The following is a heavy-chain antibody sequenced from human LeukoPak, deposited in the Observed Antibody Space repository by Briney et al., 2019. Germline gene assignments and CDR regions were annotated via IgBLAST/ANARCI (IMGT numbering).Heavy chain of an antibody. CDR3: ARVIYYYMDV. CDR1: GGSFSGYY. CDR2: INHSGST. Sequence: PSETLSLTCAVYGGSFSGYYWSWIRQPPGKGLEWIGEINHSGSTNYNPSLKSRVTMSVDTSKNQFSLKLSSVTAADTAVYYCARVIYYYMDVWGRGTTVTISS. V-gene: IGHV4-34*01. J-gene: IGHJ6*03.